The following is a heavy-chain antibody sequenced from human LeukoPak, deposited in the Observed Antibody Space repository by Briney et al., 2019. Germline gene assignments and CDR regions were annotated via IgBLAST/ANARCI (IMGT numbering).Heavy chain of an antibody. CDR1: GFTFSSYS. Sequence: GGSLRLSCAASGFTFSSYSMNWVRQAPGKGLEWVSSISSSSYIYYADSVKGRFTISRDNAKNSLYLQMNSLRAEDTAVYYCARDGDIVVVPAARGFDYWGQGTLVTVSS. V-gene: IGHV3-21*01. CDR2: ISSSSYI. D-gene: IGHD2-2*01. J-gene: IGHJ4*02. CDR3: ARDGDIVVVPAARGFDY.